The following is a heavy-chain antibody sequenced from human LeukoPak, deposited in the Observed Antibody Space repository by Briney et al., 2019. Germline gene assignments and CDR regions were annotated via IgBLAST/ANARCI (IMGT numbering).Heavy chain of an antibody. Sequence: SETLSLTCTVSGGSISSGGYYWSWIRQHPGKGLEWIGSIYYSGSTYYNPSLKSRVTISVDTSKNQFSLKLSSVTAADTAVYYCASSGYSSSWSQPYYFDYWGQGTLVTVSS. CDR1: GGSISSGGYY. J-gene: IGHJ4*02. CDR3: ASSGYSSSWSQPYYFDY. CDR2: IYYSGST. V-gene: IGHV4-39*07. D-gene: IGHD6-13*01.